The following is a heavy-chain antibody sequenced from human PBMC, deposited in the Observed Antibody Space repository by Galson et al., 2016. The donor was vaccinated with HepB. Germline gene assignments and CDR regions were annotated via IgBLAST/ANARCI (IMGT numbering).Heavy chain of an antibody. J-gene: IGHJ5*02. CDR3: ARLTGIDSGYDWGLLNWFDP. D-gene: IGHD5-12*01. V-gene: IGHV4-4*02. CDR1: GGSISSTSW. CDR2: IYHSGST. Sequence: SETLSLTCAVSGGSISSTSWWSWVRQPPGKGLEWIGEIYHSGSTNYNPSLKSRVTISVDKSKNQFSLRLSSVTAADTAVYYCARLTGIDSGYDWGLLNWFDPWGQGTLVTVSS.